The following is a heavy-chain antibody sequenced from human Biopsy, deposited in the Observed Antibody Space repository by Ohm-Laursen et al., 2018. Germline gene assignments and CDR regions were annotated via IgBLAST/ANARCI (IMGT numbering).Heavy chain of an antibody. CDR2: IYNTETT. CDR3: ARHPTGFWFDP. J-gene: IGHJ5*02. V-gene: IGHV4-39*01. Sequence: SDTLSLTCTVSYGSINSNDYYWAWLRQPPGKGLEWIGSIYNTETTFYNPSLKSRVTISVDTSTNQFSLKVSPVTAADTALYFCARHPTGFWFDPWGHGALVTVSS. CDR1: YGSINSNDYY.